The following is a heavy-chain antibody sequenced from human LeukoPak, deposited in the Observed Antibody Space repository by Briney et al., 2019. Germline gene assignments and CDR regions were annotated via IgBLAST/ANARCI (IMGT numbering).Heavy chain of an antibody. CDR1: GGSISSGDYY. CDR3: ARVPRYSGSYPNWFDP. D-gene: IGHD1-26*01. V-gene: IGHV4-30-4*08. Sequence: SETLYLTCTVSGGSISSGDYYWSWIRQPPGKGLEWIGYIYYSGSTYYNPSLKSRVTISVDTSKNQFSLKLSSVTAADTAVYYCARVPRYSGSYPNWFDPWGQGTLVAVSS. CDR2: IYYSGST. J-gene: IGHJ5*02.